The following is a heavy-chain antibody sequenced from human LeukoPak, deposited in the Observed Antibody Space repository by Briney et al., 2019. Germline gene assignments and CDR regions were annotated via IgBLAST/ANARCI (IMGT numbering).Heavy chain of an antibody. CDR3: ARGDYGDYGEVFFDY. CDR2: INHSGST. Sequence: SETLSLTCAVYGGSFSGYYWSWIRQPPGKGLEWIGEINHSGSTNYNPSLKSRVTISVDTSKNQFSLKLSSVTAADTAVYYCARGDYGDYGEVFFDYWGQGTLVTVSS. V-gene: IGHV4-34*01. CDR1: GGSFSGYY. D-gene: IGHD4-17*01. J-gene: IGHJ4*02.